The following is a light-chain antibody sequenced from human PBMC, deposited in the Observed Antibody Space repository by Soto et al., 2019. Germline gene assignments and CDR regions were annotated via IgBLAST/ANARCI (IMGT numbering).Light chain of an antibody. CDR2: GAS. CDR1: QSISDT. J-gene: IGKJ1*01. CDR3: PEYDKWPWT. Sequence: EIVMTQSPATLSVSPGGRATLSCRASQSISDTLAWYQQKPGQAPRLLIHGASTRAPGFPARFSGSGSGAGFTLNIHSLEFGDFAVYYLPEYDKWPWTFGQGTKVDIK. V-gene: IGKV3-15*01.